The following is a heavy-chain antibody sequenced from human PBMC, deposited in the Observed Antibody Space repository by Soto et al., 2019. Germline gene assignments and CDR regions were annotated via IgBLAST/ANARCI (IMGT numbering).Heavy chain of an antibody. CDR2: ISAYNGNT. CDR1: GYTFTSYG. D-gene: IGHD3-3*01. CDR3: ARDFSIFGVVIIVSGGWFDP. J-gene: IGHJ5*02. V-gene: IGHV1-18*01. Sequence: ASVKVSCKASGYTFTSYGIRWVRQAPGQGLEWMGWISAYNGNTNYAQKLQGRVTMTTDTSTSTAYMELRSLRSDDTAVYYCARDFSIFGVVIIVSGGWFDPWGQGTLVTVS.